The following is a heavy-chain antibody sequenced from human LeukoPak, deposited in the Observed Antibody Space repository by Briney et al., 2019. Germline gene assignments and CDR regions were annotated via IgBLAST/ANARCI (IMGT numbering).Heavy chain of an antibody. CDR2: IKQDGSEK. V-gene: IGHV3-7*01. Sequence: GGSLRLSCAASGFTFSSYWMSWVRQAPGKGLEWVASIKQDGSEKYYVDSVKGRFTISRDNAKNSLYLQMNSLRAEDTTVYYCARGNRPTAMAGRDYWGQGTLVTVSS. CDR1: GFTFSSYW. J-gene: IGHJ4*02. D-gene: IGHD5-18*01. CDR3: ARGNRPTAMAGRDY.